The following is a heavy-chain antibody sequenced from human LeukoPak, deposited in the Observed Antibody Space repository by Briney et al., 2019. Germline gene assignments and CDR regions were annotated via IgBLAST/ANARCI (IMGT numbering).Heavy chain of an antibody. D-gene: IGHD5-12*01. Sequence: GGSLRLPWATSGFTLSSYWIHLGRQEPGEGLEGLSRLNNDGVCTRYADSVKGRCTISRDKAKHTLHPRMNRLRAQGTAIYYCARTPLSGGYGGTIDDWGHLTLVT. V-gene: IGHV3-74*01. CDR2: LNNDGVCT. CDR1: GFTLSSYW. J-gene: IGHJ4*01. CDR3: ARTPLSGGYGGTIDD.